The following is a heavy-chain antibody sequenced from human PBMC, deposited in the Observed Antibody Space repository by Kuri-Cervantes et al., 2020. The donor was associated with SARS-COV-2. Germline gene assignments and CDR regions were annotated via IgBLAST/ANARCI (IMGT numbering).Heavy chain of an antibody. D-gene: IGHD6-13*01. CDR1: GGSISSSSYY. CDR2: IYYSGST. V-gene: IGHV4-39*01. Sequence: SETLSLTCTVSGGSISSSSYYWGWIRQPPGKGLEWIGSIYYSGSTYYNPSLKSRVTISVDTSKNQFSLKLSSVTAADTAVYYCARQNSPYSSSSYYFDYWGQGTLVTVSS. CDR3: ARQNSPYSSSSYYFDY. J-gene: IGHJ4*02.